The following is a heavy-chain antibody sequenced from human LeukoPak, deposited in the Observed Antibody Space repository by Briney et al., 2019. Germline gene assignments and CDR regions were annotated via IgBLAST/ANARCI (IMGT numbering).Heavy chain of an antibody. V-gene: IGHV4-34*01. D-gene: IGHD3-22*01. CDR3: ARAGIVVVIGYVY. CDR1: GGSFSGYY. Sequence: SETLSLTCAVYGGSFSGYYWSWIRKPPGKGLEWMGEINHSGSTNYNPSLKSRVTISVDTSKNQFSLKLSSVTAADTAVYYCARAGIVVVIGYVYWGQGTLVTVSS. CDR2: INHSGST. J-gene: IGHJ4*02.